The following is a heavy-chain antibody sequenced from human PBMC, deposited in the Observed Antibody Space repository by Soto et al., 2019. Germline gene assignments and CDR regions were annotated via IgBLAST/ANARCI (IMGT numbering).Heavy chain of an antibody. V-gene: IGHV1-8*01. CDR3: ARTGASDY. J-gene: IGHJ4*02. D-gene: IGHD6-25*01. CDR1: GYTLRSFD. Sequence: ASVKVSCKASGYTLRSFDINWVRQAAGQGLEWLGWMNPNSGNTGYAQKFQGRVTMTRNTATSTAYMELGSLRSEDTAVYYCARTGASDYWGQGTLVTVSS. CDR2: MNPNSGNT.